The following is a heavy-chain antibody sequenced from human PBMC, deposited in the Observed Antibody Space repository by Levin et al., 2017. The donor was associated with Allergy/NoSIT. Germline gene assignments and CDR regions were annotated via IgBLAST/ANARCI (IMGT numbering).Heavy chain of an antibody. CDR2: IHYTWTT. CDR1: GGSISSSNAFH. J-gene: IGHJ5*02. CDR3: ARLPTGWPNWFDP. V-gene: IGHV4-39*01. Sequence: SETLSLTCTVSGGSISSSNAFHWGWIRQPPGKGLEWIGNIHYTWTTYYNPSLQSRVTMSVDTAKNQFSLSLSSVTAADTAVYHCARLPTGWPNWFDPWGQGTPVTVSP.